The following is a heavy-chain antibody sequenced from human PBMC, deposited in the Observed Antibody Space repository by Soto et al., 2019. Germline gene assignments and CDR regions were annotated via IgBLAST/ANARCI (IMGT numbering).Heavy chain of an antibody. CDR3: ARDPAFDY. Sequence: WGDLSLPCSRHCLPLYGQYWSLGPQPSGKGLEWIGEINNSGSTKYTPSLKSRVNISVDPSKNQFSLKLRSVTAAYTDVYYCARDPAFDYWGKGTRVTVSS. J-gene: IGHJ4*02. CDR2: INNSGST. V-gene: IGHV4-34*01. CDR1: CLPLYGQY.